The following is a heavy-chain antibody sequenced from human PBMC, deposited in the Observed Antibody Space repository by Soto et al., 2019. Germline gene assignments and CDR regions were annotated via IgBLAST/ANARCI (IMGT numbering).Heavy chain of an antibody. CDR2: IYYSGST. CDR3: ARGGITMVRGHYYYYGMDV. Sequence: TSETLSLTCTVSGGSISSSSYYWGWIRQPPGKGLEWIGSIYYSGSTYYNPSLKSRVTISVDTSKNQFSLKLSSVTAADTAVYYCARGGITMVRGHYYYYGMDVWGQGTTVTVSS. D-gene: IGHD3-10*01. CDR1: GGSISSSSYY. J-gene: IGHJ6*02. V-gene: IGHV4-39*01.